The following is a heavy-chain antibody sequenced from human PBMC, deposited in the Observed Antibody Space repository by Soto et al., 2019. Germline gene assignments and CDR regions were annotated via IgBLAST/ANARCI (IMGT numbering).Heavy chain of an antibody. D-gene: IGHD2-15*01. CDR3: SRDVVVGAKALNY. J-gene: IGHJ4*02. CDR2: IKEDGSEK. V-gene: IGHV3-7*01. Sequence: PGGSLRLSCAACGFTFSNYWMTWVRQAPGKGLEWVANIKEDGSEKHYVDSVKGRFTISRDNAKNSLYLQMNSLRVEDTAVYFCSRDVVVGAKALNYWGQGALVTVSS. CDR1: GFTFSNYW.